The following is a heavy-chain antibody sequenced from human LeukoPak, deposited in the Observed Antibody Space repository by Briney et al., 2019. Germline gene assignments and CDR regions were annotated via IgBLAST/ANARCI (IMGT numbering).Heavy chain of an antibody. D-gene: IGHD3-22*01. Sequence: AGGSLRLSCAASGFTFSDYYMSWIRQAPGKGLEWVSYISSSGSTIYYADSVKGRFTISRDNAKNSLYLQMNSLRAEDTAVYYCARDRNYYDSSRYHRVDYWGQGTLVTVSS. CDR3: ARDRNYYDSSRYHRVDY. V-gene: IGHV3-11*04. J-gene: IGHJ4*02. CDR2: ISSSGSTI. CDR1: GFTFSDYY.